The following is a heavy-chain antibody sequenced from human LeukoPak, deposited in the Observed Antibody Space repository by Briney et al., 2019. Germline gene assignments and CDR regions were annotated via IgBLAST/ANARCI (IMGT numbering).Heavy chain of an antibody. CDR2: ISAYNGNT. Sequence: ASVKVSCKASGYTFTSYGISWVRQAPGQGLEGMGWISAYNGNTNYAQKLQGRVTMTTDTSTSTAYMELRSLRSDDTAVYYCARANYDFWSGYPYYYYYYYMDVWGKGTTVTVSS. CDR3: ARANYDFWSGYPYYYYYYYMDV. V-gene: IGHV1-18*01. CDR1: GYTFTSYG. D-gene: IGHD3-3*01. J-gene: IGHJ6*03.